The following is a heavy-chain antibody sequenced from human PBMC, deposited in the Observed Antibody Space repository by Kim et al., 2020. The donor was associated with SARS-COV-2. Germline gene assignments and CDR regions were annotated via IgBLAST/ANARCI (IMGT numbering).Heavy chain of an antibody. D-gene: IGHD6-13*01. CDR3: AKGGVKYSSSHYYGMDA. V-gene: IGHV3-30*18. Sequence: GGSLRLSCAASGFTFSSYGMHWVRQAPGKGLEWVAVISYDGSNKYYADSVKGRFTISRDNSKNTLYLQMNSLRAEDTAVYYCAKGGVKYSSSHYYGMDAWGQGTTVTVSS. J-gene: IGHJ6*02. CDR2: ISYDGSNK. CDR1: GFTFSSYG.